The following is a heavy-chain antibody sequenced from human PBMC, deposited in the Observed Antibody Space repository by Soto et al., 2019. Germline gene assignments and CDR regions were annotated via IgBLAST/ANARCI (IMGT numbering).Heavy chain of an antibody. CDR1: GFTFSSYS. V-gene: IGHV3-48*02. D-gene: IGHD3-22*01. CDR2: ISSSSSTM. CDR3: ARLVGFDYYDSSGYYYSAYYYYGMDV. J-gene: IGHJ6*02. Sequence: EVQLVESGGGLVQPGGSLRLSCAASGFTFSSYSMNWVRQAPGKGLEWVSYISSSSSTMYYADSVKGRFTISRDNAKNSLYLQMNSLRDEDTAVYYCARLVGFDYYDSSGYYYSAYYYYGMDVWGQGTTVTVSS.